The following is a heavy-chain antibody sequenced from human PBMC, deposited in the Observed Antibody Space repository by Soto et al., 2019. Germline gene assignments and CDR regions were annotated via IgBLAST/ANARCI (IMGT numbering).Heavy chain of an antibody. CDR3: ARAGYCSSTSCYTNYYYGMDV. CDR1: GFTFSSYA. D-gene: IGHD2-2*02. CDR2: ISYDGSNK. V-gene: IGHV3-30-3*01. Sequence: GGSLRLSCAASGFTFSSYAMHWVRQAPGKGLEWVAVISYDGSNKYYADSVKGRFTISRDNSKNTLYLQMNSLRAEDTAVYYCARAGYCSSTSCYTNYYYGMDVWGQGTTVTVSS. J-gene: IGHJ6*02.